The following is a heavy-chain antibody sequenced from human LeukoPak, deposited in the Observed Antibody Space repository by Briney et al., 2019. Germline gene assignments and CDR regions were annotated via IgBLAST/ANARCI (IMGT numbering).Heavy chain of an antibody. J-gene: IGHJ5*02. CDR1: GFTFSSYS. CDR2: ISSSSSYI. CDR3: ARDPGSPVVEPAATDIWFDP. V-gene: IGHV3-21*01. Sequence: GGSLRLSCAASGFTFSSYSMNWVRQAPGKGLEWVSSISSSSSYIYYADSVKGRFTISRDNAKNSLYLQMNSLRAEDTAVYYCARDPGSPVVEPAATDIWFDPWGQGTLVTVSS. D-gene: IGHD2-2*01.